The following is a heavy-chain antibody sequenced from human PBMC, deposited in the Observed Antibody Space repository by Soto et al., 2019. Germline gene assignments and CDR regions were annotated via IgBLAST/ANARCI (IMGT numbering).Heavy chain of an antibody. J-gene: IGHJ4*02. V-gene: IGHV3-23*01. CDR1: RFTFSSYA. CDR2: ISVSGGST. Sequence: GGSLRLSCAASRFTFSSYAMCWVRQAPGKGLELVSSISVSGGSTYYADSVKGRFTISRDNSKNTLYLQMNSLRAEDTAVYYHAKEGYSIPRNKTMDYWGQGTLVTVSS. CDR3: AKEGYSIPRNKTMDY. D-gene: IGHD1-26*01.